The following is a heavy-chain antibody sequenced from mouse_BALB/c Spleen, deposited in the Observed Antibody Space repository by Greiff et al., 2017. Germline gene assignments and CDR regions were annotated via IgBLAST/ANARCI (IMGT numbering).Heavy chain of an antibody. CDR3: ARRGITTLYYYAMDY. V-gene: IGHV2-2*02. D-gene: IGHD2-4*01. CDR1: GFSLTSYG. Sequence: VQLQQSGPGLVQPSQSLSITCTVSGFSLTSYGVHWFRQSPGKGLEWLGVIWSGGSTDYNAAFISRLSISKDNSKSQVFFKMNSLQANDTAIYYCARRGITTLYYYAMDYWGQGTSVTVSS. CDR2: IWSGGST. J-gene: IGHJ4*01.